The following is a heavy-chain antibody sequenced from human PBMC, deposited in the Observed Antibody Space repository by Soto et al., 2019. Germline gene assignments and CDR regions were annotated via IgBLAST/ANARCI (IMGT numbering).Heavy chain of an antibody. V-gene: IGHV3-66*01. CDR1: GFTVTDIY. Sequence: EVQLVESGGGLVQPGGSLRLSCVASGFTVTDIYMNWVRQAPGKGLEWVSVIYNEFTDYADSVRSRFSISTDSSTNALYLQMSSLRAEDSAVYYCVREPRYCSGGSCSIMGDAFDIWGQATMVTVSS. J-gene: IGHJ3*02. D-gene: IGHD2-15*01. CDR2: IYNEFT. CDR3: VREPRYCSGGSCSIMGDAFDI.